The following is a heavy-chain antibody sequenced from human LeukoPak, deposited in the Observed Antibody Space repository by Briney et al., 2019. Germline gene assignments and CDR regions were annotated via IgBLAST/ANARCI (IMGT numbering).Heavy chain of an antibody. D-gene: IGHD6-13*01. CDR1: GFTFSSHA. CDR3: ATASSSWYLADY. Sequence: PGGSLRLSCVASGFTFSSHAMTWIRQAPGKGLEWISSITGRGANTYYADSVRGRFTISRDNSKNTLYLQMNSLRAEDTAVYYCATASSSWYLADYWGQGTLVTVSS. V-gene: IGHV3-23*01. CDR2: ITGRGANT. J-gene: IGHJ4*02.